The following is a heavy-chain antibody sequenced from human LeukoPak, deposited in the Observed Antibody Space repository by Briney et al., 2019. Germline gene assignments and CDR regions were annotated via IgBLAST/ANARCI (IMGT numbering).Heavy chain of an antibody. CDR2: IIPIFGTP. D-gene: IGHD4-11*01. CDR1: GGTFSSYA. CDR3: ARSVAVTTVSWFDP. J-gene: IGHJ5*02. Sequence: SVKVSCKASGGTFSSYAISWVRQAPGQGLEWMGGIIPIFGTPNYAQKFQGRVTITTDESTSTAYMELSSLRSEDTAVYYCARSVAVTTVSWFDPWGQGTLVTVSS. V-gene: IGHV1-69*05.